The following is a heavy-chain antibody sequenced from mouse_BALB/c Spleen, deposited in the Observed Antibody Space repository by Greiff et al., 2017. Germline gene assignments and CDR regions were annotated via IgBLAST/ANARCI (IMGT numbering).Heavy chain of an antibody. J-gene: IGHJ4*01. Sequence: VQLQQSGAELVRPGASVKLSCKASGFNINDYYMHWVKQRPEQGLEWIGWIDPENGNTIYDPKFQGKARITADTSSNTAYLQLSSLTSEDTAVYYCALYWVGDYYAMDYWGQGTSVTVSS. D-gene: IGHD4-1*01. CDR1: GFNINDYY. V-gene: IGHV14-1*02. CDR2: IDPENGNT. CDR3: ALYWVGDYYAMDY.